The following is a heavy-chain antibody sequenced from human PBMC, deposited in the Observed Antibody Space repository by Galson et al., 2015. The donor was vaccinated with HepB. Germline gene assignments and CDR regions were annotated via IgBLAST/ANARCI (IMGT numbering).Heavy chain of an antibody. CDR3: ARHVVKGGSGWYGYYYGMDV. CDR1: GGSTSYYY. D-gene: IGHD6-19*01. J-gene: IGHJ6*02. Sequence: SETLSLTCTVSGGSTSYYYWSWIRQPPGKGLEWIGYSFFGGNTNYNPSLKSRVSISGDTSKNQFSLKLSSVTAADTAVYYCARHVVKGGSGWYGYYYGMDVWGQGTTGTVSS. CDR2: SFFGGNT. V-gene: IGHV4-59*08.